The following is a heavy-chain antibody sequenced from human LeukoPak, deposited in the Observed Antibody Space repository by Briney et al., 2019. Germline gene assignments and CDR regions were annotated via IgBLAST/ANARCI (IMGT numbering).Heavy chain of an antibody. V-gene: IGHV3-53*01. D-gene: IGHD4-23*01. CDR2: IYSGGST. CDR1: GFTVSSNY. Sequence: GGSLRLSCAASGFTVSSNYMSWVRQAPGKGLEWVSVIYSGGSTYYADSVKGRFTISRDNSKNTLYPQMNSLRAEDTAVYYCAKHGGPPGNAFDIWGQGTMVTVSS. J-gene: IGHJ3*02. CDR3: AKHGGPPGNAFDI.